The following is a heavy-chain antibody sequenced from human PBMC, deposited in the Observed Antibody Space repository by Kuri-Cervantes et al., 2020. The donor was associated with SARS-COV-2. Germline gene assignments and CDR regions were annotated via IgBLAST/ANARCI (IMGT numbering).Heavy chain of an antibody. CDR2: IYTSGST. D-gene: IGHD2-2*01. CDR3: AKDIGVVPAASTLAWFDP. CDR1: GGSISSYY. V-gene: IGHV4-4*07. Sequence: SETLSLTCTVSGGSISSYYWSWIRQPAGKGLEWLGRIYTSGSTNYNPSLKSRVTMSVDTSKNQFSLKLSSVTAADTAVYYCAKDIGVVPAASTLAWFDPWGQGTLVTVSS. J-gene: IGHJ5*02.